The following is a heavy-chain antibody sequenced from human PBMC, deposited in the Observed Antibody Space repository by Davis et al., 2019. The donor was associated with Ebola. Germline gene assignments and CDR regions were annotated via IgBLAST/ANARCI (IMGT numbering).Heavy chain of an antibody. V-gene: IGHV3-7*01. Sequence: GGSLRLSCEASGFTFRNYWMSWVRQAPGKGLEWVANIKQDGSEKYYVDSVKGRFTISRDNAKNSLYLQMNSLRAEDTAVYYCAREGRYGDFPQIYYYYYYGMDVWGQGTTVTVSS. J-gene: IGHJ6*02. CDR1: GFTFRNYW. CDR2: IKQDGSEK. CDR3: AREGRYGDFPQIYYYYYYGMDV. D-gene: IGHD4-17*01.